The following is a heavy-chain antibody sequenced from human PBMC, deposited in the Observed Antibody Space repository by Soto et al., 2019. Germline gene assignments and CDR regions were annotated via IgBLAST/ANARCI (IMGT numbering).Heavy chain of an antibody. D-gene: IGHD3-16*01. V-gene: IGHV3-30-3*01. CDR1: GFTFSSYA. CDR3: ARGYALNWFDP. J-gene: IGHJ5*02. CDR2: ISYDGSNK. Sequence: QVQLVESGGGVVQPGRSLRLSCAASGFTFSSYAMHWVRQAPGKGLEWVAVISYDGSNKYYADSVKGRFTISRDNSKNTLYLQMSSLRAEDTAVYYCARGYALNWFDPWGQGTLVTVSS.